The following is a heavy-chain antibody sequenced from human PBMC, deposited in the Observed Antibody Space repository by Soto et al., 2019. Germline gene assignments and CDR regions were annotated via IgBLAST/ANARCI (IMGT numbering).Heavy chain of an antibody. CDR2: MSYDETKK. CDR1: GFSLSSYA. J-gene: IGHJ4*02. V-gene: IGHV3-30*18. D-gene: IGHD2-15*01. Sequence: QVQLVESGGGVVQPGGSLRLSCATSGFSLSSYAMHWVRQAPGKGLEWVALMSYDETKKYYADSVKGRFTISRDTSKNTWFLQMNNLRVEDTAVYYCAKDRRDGDFMHSLVVDFWCQGALVTVSS. CDR3: AKDRRDGDFMHSLVVDF.